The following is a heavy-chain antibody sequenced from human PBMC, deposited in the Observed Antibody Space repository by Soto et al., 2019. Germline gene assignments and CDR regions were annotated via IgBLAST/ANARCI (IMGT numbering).Heavy chain of an antibody. CDR1: GCTFSSYA. Sequence: GGSLRLSCAASGCTFSSYAMHWVRQAPGKGLEYVSAISSNGGSTYYANSVKGRFTISRDNSKNTLYLQMGSLRAEDTAVYYCAKGGDCISTSCYAPVNWFDPWGQGTLVTVSS. V-gene: IGHV3-64*01. D-gene: IGHD2-2*01. CDR2: ISSNGGST. CDR3: AKGGDCISTSCYAPVNWFDP. J-gene: IGHJ5*02.